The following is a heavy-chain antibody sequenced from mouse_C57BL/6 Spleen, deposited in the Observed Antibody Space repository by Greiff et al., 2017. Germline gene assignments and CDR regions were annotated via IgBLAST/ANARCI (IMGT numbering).Heavy chain of an antibody. V-gene: IGHV5-9-1*02. J-gene: IGHJ3*01. CDR1: GFTFSSYA. CDR3: TREDSSGYGFAY. Sequence: EVKLQESGEGLVKPGGSLKLSCAASGFTFSSYAMSWVRQTPEKRLEWVAYISSGGDYIYYADTVKGRFTISRDNARNTLYLQMSSLKSEDTAMYYCTREDSSGYGFAYWGQGTLVTVSA. D-gene: IGHD3-2*02. CDR2: ISSGGDYI.